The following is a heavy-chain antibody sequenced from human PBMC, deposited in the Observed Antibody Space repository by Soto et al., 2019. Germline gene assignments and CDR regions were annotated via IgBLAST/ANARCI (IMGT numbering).Heavy chain of an antibody. Sequence: PSETLSLTCTVSGGSISSSSYYWGWIRQPPGKGLEWIGSIYYSGSTYYNPSLKSRVTISVDTSKNQFSLKLSSVTAADTAVYYCARHQGPHVLRYFDWLPTYNWFDPWGQGTLVTVSS. V-gene: IGHV4-39*01. CDR3: ARHQGPHVLRYFDWLPTYNWFDP. J-gene: IGHJ5*02. CDR1: GGSISSSSYY. D-gene: IGHD3-9*01. CDR2: IYYSGST.